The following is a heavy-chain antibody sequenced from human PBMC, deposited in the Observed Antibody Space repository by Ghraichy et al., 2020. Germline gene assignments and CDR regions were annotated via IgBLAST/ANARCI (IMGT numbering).Heavy chain of an antibody. D-gene: IGHD6-13*01. J-gene: IGHJ6*02. CDR1: GYTFTSYG. V-gene: IGHV1-18*01. Sequence: ASVKVSCKASGYTFTSYGISWVRQAPGQGLEWMGWISAYNGNTNYAQKLQGRVTMTTDTSTSTAYMELRSLRSDDTAVYYCARDPGIAAAGTKINYYYGMDVWGQGTTVTVSS. CDR2: ISAYNGNT. CDR3: ARDPGIAAAGTKINYYYGMDV.